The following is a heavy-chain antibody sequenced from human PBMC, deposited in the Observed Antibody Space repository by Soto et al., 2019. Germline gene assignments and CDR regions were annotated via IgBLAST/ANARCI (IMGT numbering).Heavy chain of an antibody. CDR1: GGSISSVDYN. V-gene: IGHV4-30-4*01. J-gene: IGHJ4*02. CDR2: IYYSGST. CDR3: ARVSLLWREYYFDY. Sequence: TLSLPCTVSGGSISSVDYNWSFIRQHPGKGLEWIGYIYYSGSTYYKPSLKSRVTISVDTSKNQFSLKLSSVTAADTAVYYCARVSLLWREYYFDYWGQGTLVTVSS. D-gene: IGHD3-10*01.